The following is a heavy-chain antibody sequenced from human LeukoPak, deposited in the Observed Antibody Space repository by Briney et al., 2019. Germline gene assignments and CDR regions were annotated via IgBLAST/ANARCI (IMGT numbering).Heavy chain of an antibody. CDR2: IYYSGST. J-gene: IGHJ4*02. D-gene: IGHD6-6*01. CDR1: SGSISSNDYY. V-gene: IGHV4-39*01. Sequence: SETLSLTCTVSSGSISSNDYYWDWIRQPPGMGLEYIGSIYYSGSTYYNPSLKSRVTISVDTSKNQFSLKLSSVTAADTAVYYCARHRGSSSLFDYWGQGTLVTVSS. CDR3: ARHRGSSSLFDY.